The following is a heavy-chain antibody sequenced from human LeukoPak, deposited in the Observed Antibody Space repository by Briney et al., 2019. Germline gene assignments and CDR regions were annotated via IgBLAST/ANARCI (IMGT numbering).Heavy chain of an antibody. V-gene: IGHV3-7*03. Sequence: GGSLRPSCAASGFTFSSYWMSWVRQAPGKGLEWVANIKQDGSEKYYVDSVKGRFTISRDNAKNLVYLQMNNLRAEDTAVYYCARDRSSSFWGQGILVTVSS. CDR3: ARDRSSSF. CDR1: GFTFSSYW. J-gene: IGHJ4*02. CDR2: IKQDGSEK. D-gene: IGHD6-13*01.